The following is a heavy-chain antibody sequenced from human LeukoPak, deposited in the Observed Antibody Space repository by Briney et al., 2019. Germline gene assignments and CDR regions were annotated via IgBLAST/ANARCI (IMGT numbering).Heavy chain of an antibody. Sequence: ASVKVSCKASGGTFSKYSISWVRQRPGQGLEWMGGITPLFGTANYAQKFQGRVTMTRGTSTSTVYMELSSLRSEDTAMYYCARAASDASFDYWGQGTLVTVSS. V-gene: IGHV1-69*05. CDR2: ITPLFGTA. D-gene: IGHD6-13*01. CDR1: GGTFSKYS. J-gene: IGHJ4*02. CDR3: ARAASDASFDY.